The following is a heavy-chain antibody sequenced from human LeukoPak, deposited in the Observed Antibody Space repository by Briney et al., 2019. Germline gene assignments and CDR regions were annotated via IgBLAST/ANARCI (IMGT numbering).Heavy chain of an antibody. V-gene: IGHV3-30-3*01. CDR3: ARDGEDRDYYMDV. CDR1: GFTFSSYA. D-gene: IGHD1-14*01. Sequence: GRSLRLSCAASGFTFSSYAMHWVRQAPGKGLEWVAVISYDGSNKYYADSVKGRFTISRDNSKNTLYLQMNSLRAEDAAVYYCARDGEDRDYYMDVWGKGITVTVSS. J-gene: IGHJ6*03. CDR2: ISYDGSNK.